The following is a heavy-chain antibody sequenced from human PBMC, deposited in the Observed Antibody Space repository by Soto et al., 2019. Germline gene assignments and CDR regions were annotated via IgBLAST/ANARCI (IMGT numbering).Heavy chain of an antibody. D-gene: IGHD6-13*01. CDR2: LYSGGST. J-gene: IGHJ4*02. V-gene: IGHV3-66*01. CDR1: GFTVSSNY. Sequence: EVQLVESGGGLVQPGGSLRLSCAASGFTVSSNYMSWVRQAPGKGLEWVSVLYSGGSTYYADSVKGRFTISRDDAKNTLYLQRNSLRAEDTAVYYCARDKVAAAYFDYWGQGTLVTVSS. CDR3: ARDKVAAAYFDY.